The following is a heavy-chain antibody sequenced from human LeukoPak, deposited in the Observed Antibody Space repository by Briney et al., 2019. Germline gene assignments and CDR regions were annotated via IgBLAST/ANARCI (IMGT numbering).Heavy chain of an antibody. Sequence: GRSLRLSCAASGFTFDDYAMHWVRQAPGKGLEWVSGISWNSGSIGYADSVKGRFTISRDSAKNSLYLQMNSLRAEDMALYYCAKGSGYYDSSGSLDYWGQGTLVTVSS. V-gene: IGHV3-9*03. CDR2: ISWNSGSI. CDR1: GFTFDDYA. J-gene: IGHJ4*02. D-gene: IGHD3-22*01. CDR3: AKGSGYYDSSGSLDY.